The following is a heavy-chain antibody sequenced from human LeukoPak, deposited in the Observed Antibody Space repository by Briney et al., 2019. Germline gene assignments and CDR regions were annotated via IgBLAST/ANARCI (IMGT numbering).Heavy chain of an antibody. Sequence: PSETLSLTCTVSGGSIGGSSYYWGWIRQPPGKGLEWIGNLYYTGSTYYNPSLKSRVTLTVDTSKNQFSLKLSSVTAADTAVYYCARLMTTVVPFDYWGQGTLVTVSS. CDR3: ARLMTTVVPFDY. D-gene: IGHD4-23*01. CDR2: LYYTGST. J-gene: IGHJ4*02. CDR1: GGSIGGSSYY. V-gene: IGHV4-39*01.